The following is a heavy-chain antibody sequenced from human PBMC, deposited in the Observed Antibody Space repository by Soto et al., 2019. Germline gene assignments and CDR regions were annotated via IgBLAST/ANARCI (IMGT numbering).Heavy chain of an antibody. Sequence: ASVKVSCKASGYTFTGYYMHWVRQAPGQGLEWMGWINPNSGGTNYAQKFQGWVTMTRDTSISTAYMELSRLRSDDTAVYYCARGTYYHDSSGIDYWGQGTLVTVSS. CDR1: GYTFTGYY. CDR2: INPNSGGT. CDR3: ARGTYYHDSSGIDY. V-gene: IGHV1-2*04. J-gene: IGHJ4*02. D-gene: IGHD3-22*01.